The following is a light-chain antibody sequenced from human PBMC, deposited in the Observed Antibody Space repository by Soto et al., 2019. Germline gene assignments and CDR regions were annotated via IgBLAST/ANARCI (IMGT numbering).Light chain of an antibody. V-gene: IGKV3-20*01. CDR1: QSVSSRY. CDR3: QQFGTSPPIT. Sequence: DIMLTQSPGTLSLSPGERATLSCRASQSVSSRYLAWYQQKPGQAPRLLIYGASSRATGIPDRFSGSGSGTDFTLTISRLEPEDFAVYYCQQFGTSPPITFGQGTRLEIK. CDR2: GAS. J-gene: IGKJ5*01.